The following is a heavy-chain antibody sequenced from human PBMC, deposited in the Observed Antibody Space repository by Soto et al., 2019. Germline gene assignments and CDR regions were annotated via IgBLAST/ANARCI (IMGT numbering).Heavy chain of an antibody. CDR1: GFIFSNYA. V-gene: IGHV3-30-3*01. J-gene: IGHJ4*02. D-gene: IGHD3-10*01. CDR2: ISYDGSNK. CDR3: ARVWFGEFSFGGVDY. Sequence: QVQLVESGGGVVQPGRSLRLSCAASGFIFSNYALHWVRQAPGKGLEWVAVISYDGSNKYYADSVKGRFTISRDNSNNTLYLQMNILTAEDTALYYCARVWFGEFSFGGVDYWGQGTLVTVTS.